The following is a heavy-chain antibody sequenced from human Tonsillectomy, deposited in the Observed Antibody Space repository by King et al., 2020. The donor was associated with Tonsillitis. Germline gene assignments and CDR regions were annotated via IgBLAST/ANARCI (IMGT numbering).Heavy chain of an antibody. V-gene: IGHV3-33*05. J-gene: IGHJ5*02. CDR1: GFTFTDYG. CDR2: ISYYGHKR. CDR3: ARSHSIGGAGSFAPPPGDP. D-gene: IGHD3-10*01. Sequence: VQLVESGGGVVQPGRSLRLSCAASGFTFTDYGMHWVRQAPGKGLEWVAVISYYGHKRFYADSVKGRFTISRDNSKNTLFLQMNSLRAEDTAVYYCARSHSIGGAGSFAPPPGDPWGQGTLVTVSS.